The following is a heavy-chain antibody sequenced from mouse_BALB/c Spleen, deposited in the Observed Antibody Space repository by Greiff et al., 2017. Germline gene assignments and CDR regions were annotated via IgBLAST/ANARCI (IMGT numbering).Heavy chain of an antibody. Sequence: VQLQQSGAELVRPGVSVKISCKGSGYTFTDYAMHWVKQSHAKSLEWIGVISTYYGDASYNQKFKGKATMTVDKSSSTAYMELARLTSEDSAIYYCARCDDYAMDYWGQGTSVTVSS. J-gene: IGHJ4*01. V-gene: IGHV1S137*01. CDR2: ISTYYGDA. CDR3: ARCDDYAMDY. CDR1: GYTFTDYA. D-gene: IGHD2-13*01.